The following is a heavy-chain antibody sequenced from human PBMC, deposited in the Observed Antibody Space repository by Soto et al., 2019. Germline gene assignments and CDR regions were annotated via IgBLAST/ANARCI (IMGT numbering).Heavy chain of an antibody. Sequence: ASVKVSCKASGYTFTNYATHWVRQAPGQRLEWMGWINAGNGNTKYSQKFQGRVTMTRNTSISTAYMELSSLRSEDTAVYYCARCSYARSYYPYWGQGTLVTVSS. CDR3: ARCSYARSYYPY. V-gene: IGHV1-3*01. CDR2: INAGNGNT. J-gene: IGHJ4*02. CDR1: GYTFTNYA. D-gene: IGHD1-26*01.